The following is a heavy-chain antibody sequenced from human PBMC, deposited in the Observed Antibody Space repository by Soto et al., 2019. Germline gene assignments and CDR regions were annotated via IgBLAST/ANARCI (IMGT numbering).Heavy chain of an antibody. J-gene: IGHJ6*02. Sequence: QVQLVESGGGVVQPGRSLRLSCAASGFTFSSYGMHWVRQAPGKGLEWVAVIWYDGSNKYYADSVKGRFTISRDNSKNTLYLQMNSLRAEDTAVYYCARDPTLAVADHYYYYGMDVWGQGTTVTVSS. CDR3: ARDPTLAVADHYYYYGMDV. CDR1: GFTFSSYG. CDR2: IWYDGSNK. V-gene: IGHV3-33*01. D-gene: IGHD6-19*01.